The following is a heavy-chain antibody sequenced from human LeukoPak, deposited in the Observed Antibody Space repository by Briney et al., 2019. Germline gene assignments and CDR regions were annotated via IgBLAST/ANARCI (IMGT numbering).Heavy chain of an antibody. V-gene: IGHV4-39*01. Sequence: SETLSLTCTVSGGSISSSSYYWGWIRQPPGKGLEWIGSIYYSGSTYYNPSLKSRVTISVDTSKNQFSLKLSSVTAADTAVYYCARHRSSSWYLGGKTPINWFDPGAQGTRVTVPS. CDR3: ARHRSSSWYLGGKTPINWFDP. CDR2: IYYSGST. J-gene: IGHJ5*02. D-gene: IGHD6-13*01. CDR1: GGSISSSSYY.